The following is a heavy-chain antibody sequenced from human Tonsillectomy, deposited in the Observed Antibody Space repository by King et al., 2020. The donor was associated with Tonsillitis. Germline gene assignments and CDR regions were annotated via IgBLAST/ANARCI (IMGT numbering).Heavy chain of an antibody. CDR3: ARALLFCCWAPSYSFDY. Sequence: VQLVESGGGLVQPGGSLRLSCAASGFTFSSYGMHWVRQATGKGLEWVSGIGTAGDTYYPGSVKGRFTISRENAKNSLYLQMNNLRAGHTAVYYCARALLFCCWAPSYSFDYWGQGPLVTVSS. CDR1: GFTFSSYG. CDR2: IGTAGDT. V-gene: IGHV3-13*01. J-gene: IGHJ4*02. D-gene: IGHD3-10*02.